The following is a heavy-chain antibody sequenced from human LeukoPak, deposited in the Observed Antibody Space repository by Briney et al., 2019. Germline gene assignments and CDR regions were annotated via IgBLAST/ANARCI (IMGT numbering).Heavy chain of an antibody. Sequence: PGESLKISCAASGFTFSRYSMNWVRQAPGKGLEWVASISSTSTFIYSADSVKGRFTISRDTAKNSLFLQMNSLRAEDTAIYYCARDYSDSSDYPQTYYYYYMDVWGKGTTVTVSS. CDR1: GFTFSRYS. CDR2: ISSTSTFI. CDR3: ARDYSDSSDYPQTYYYYYMDV. J-gene: IGHJ6*03. D-gene: IGHD3-22*01. V-gene: IGHV3-21*01.